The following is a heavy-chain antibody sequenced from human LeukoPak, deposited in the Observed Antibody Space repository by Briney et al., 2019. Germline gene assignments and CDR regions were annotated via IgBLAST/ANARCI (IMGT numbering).Heavy chain of an antibody. CDR2: LSDSGTST. Sequence: PGGTLRLSCAASGFTFSSYAMSWARHAPAKGLEWVSVLSDSGTSTYYADSLKGRLTISRDNSKNTLYLQMNSRRAGDTAIYYCASSYAPALYFTDWYPAYWGQGTLVTVSS. CDR1: GFTFSSYA. V-gene: IGHV3-23*01. D-gene: IGHD3-9*01. J-gene: IGHJ4*02. CDR3: ASSYAPALYFTDWYPAY.